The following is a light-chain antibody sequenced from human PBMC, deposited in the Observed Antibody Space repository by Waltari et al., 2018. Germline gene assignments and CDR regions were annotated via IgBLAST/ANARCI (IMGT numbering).Light chain of an antibody. J-gene: IGLJ2*01. CDR1: ALADQY. V-gene: IGLV3-25*03. Sequence: SYELTQAPSVTVSPGQTARIACSGDALADQYASWYQQRPGRAPVAVIYKDTKRPSGIPERFSGSSSGTTVTLTISGVQAEDESDYYCQSADSTGSDVIFGGGTKLTVL. CDR3: QSADSTGSDVI. CDR2: KDT.